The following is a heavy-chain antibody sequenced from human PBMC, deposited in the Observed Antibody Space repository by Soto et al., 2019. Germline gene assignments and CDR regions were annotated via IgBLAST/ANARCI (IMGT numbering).Heavy chain of an antibody. CDR1: GGSISSYY. Sequence: ETLSLTCAVSGGSISSYYWSWIRQPPGKGLEWIGYIYCSGSTNYNPSLKSRVTISVDTSKNQFSLKRSSVTAADTAVYYSASVFDCSCDLFVYWGQGTLVIVSS. V-gene: IGHV4-59*01. CDR3: ASVFDCSCDLFVY. J-gene: IGHJ4*02. CDR2: IYCSGST. D-gene: IGHD2-21*02.